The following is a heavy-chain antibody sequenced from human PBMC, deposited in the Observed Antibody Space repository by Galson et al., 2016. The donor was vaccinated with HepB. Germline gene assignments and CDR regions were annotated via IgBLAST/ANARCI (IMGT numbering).Heavy chain of an antibody. V-gene: IGHV1-2*02. CDR1: GYTFTDYY. J-gene: IGHJ4*02. CDR2: INPNSGGT. CDR3: ARDYYGSGSYTPY. D-gene: IGHD3-10*01. Sequence: SVKVSCKASGYTFTDYYMHWMRQAPGQGLEWMGWINPNSGGTNYAPKFQGRVTMTRDTSINTAYMELSRLTSDDTAVYYCARDYYGSGSYTPYWGQGTLVTVSS.